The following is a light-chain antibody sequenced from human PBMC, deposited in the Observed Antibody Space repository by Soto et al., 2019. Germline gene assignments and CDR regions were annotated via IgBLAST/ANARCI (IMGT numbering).Light chain of an antibody. J-gene: IGLJ3*02. CDR1: TGAVTSGHY. CDR2: DTT. Sequence: QAVVTQEPSVTVSPGGTVTLTCGSNTGAVTSGHYAYWFQQKPGQAPRILIYDTTNKQSWTPARFSGSLLGGKAALTLSGAQPEDEAEYYCLLQCSGPWVFGGGTKVTVL. CDR3: LLQCSGPWV. V-gene: IGLV7-46*01.